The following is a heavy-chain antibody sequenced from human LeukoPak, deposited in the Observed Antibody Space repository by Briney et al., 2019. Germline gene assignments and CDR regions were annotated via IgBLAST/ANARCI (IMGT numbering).Heavy chain of an antibody. J-gene: IGHJ4*02. CDR2: INRNSGGT. D-gene: IGHD6-13*01. Sequence: ASVKVSCKASGYTFTAYCMHWVRQAPGQGLEWLGWINRNSGGTNYAQEFPGRVTMTRDTSITTAYMELSRLSSDDTAVDYCASSVSSRWAIIDYWGQGTLVTVSS. V-gene: IGHV1-2*02. CDR1: GYTFTAYC. CDR3: ASSVSSRWAIIDY.